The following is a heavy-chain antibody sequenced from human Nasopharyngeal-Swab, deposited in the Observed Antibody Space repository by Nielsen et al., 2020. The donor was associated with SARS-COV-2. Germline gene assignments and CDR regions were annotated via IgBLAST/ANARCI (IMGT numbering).Heavy chain of an antibody. J-gene: IGHJ4*02. D-gene: IGHD3-10*01. CDR2: ISSSSSYI. V-gene: IGHV3-21*01. CDR3: ARGVGAYGSGPLFDY. Sequence: GEALKISCAASGFTFCSYSMNWVRQAPGKGLEWVSSISSSSSYIYYADSVKGRFTISRDNAKNSLYLQMNSLRAEDTAVYYCARGVGAYGSGPLFDYWGQGTLVTVSS. CDR1: GFTFCSYS.